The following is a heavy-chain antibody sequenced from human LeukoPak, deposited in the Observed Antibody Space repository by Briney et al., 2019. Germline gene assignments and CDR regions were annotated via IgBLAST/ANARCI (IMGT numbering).Heavy chain of an antibody. D-gene: IGHD3-10*01. J-gene: IGHJ5*02. Sequence: ASVKVSCKASGYTFTGYYMHWVRQAPGQGLEWMGWINPNSGGTNYAQKFQGRVTMTRDTSISPAYMELSRLRSDDTAVYYCARGYGFGEPQNWFDPWGQGTLVTVSS. V-gene: IGHV1-2*02. CDR1: GYTFTGYY. CDR3: ARGYGFGEPQNWFDP. CDR2: INPNSGGT.